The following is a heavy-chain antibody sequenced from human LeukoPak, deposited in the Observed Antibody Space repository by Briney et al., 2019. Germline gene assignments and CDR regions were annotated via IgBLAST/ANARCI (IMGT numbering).Heavy chain of an antibody. CDR3: ARNRQSHAYYYGSGPQYYYYYMDV. D-gene: IGHD3-10*01. J-gene: IGHJ6*03. Sequence: SVKVSCKASGGTFSSYAISWVRQAPGQGLEWMGGIIPIFGTANYAQKFQGRVTITTDESTSTAYMELSSLRSEDTAVYYCARNRQSHAYYYGSGPQYYYYYMDVWGKGTTVTVSS. V-gene: IGHV1-69*05. CDR1: GGTFSSYA. CDR2: IIPIFGTA.